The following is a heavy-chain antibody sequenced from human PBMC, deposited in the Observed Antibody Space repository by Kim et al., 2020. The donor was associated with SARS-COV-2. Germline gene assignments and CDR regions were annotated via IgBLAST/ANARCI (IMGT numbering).Heavy chain of an antibody. J-gene: IGHJ4*02. V-gene: IGHV4-61*06. D-gene: IGHD1-26*01. CDR3: ACNVGSTPDYYFDY. Sequence: YNPSLKSRVTQTGDTSKNQFSLNMRSVTAADTAVYYCACNVGSTPDYYFDYWGRGALVTVSS.